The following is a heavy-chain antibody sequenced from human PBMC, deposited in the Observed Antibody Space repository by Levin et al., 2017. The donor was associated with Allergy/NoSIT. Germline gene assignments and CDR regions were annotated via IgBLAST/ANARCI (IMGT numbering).Heavy chain of an antibody. D-gene: IGHD6-13*01. J-gene: IGHJ4*02. CDR2: IYWDDDK. Sequence: SGPTLVKPTQTLTLTCTFSGFSLSASGVGVGWIRQPPGKALEWLALIYWDDDKRYSPSLKSRLTITKDTSKNQVLLTMTNMDPVDTATYYCAHRVDIGPAGRKYFDYWGQGTLVTVSS. CDR1: GFSLSASGVG. V-gene: IGHV2-5*02. CDR3: AHRVDIGPAGRKYFDY.